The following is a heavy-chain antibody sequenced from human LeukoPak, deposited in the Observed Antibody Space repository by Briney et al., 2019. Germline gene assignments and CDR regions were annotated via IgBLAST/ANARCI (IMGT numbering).Heavy chain of an antibody. CDR3: ARGYGSGSYYHY. Sequence: GGSLRLSCAASGFTFSSYAMSGVRQAPGKGLEWVSAISGSGGSTYYADSVKGRFTISRDNAKNSLYLQMNSLRAEDTAVYYCARGYGSGSYYHYWGQGTLVTVSS. J-gene: IGHJ4*02. CDR1: GFTFSSYA. D-gene: IGHD3-10*01. V-gene: IGHV3-23*01. CDR2: ISGSGGST.